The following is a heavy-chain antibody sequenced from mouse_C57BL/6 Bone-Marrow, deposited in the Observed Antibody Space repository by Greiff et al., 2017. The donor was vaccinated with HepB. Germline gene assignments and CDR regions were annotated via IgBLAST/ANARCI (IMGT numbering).Heavy chain of an antibody. D-gene: IGHD2-3*01. CDR2: ISNGGGST. Sequence: EVQVVESGGGLVQPGGSLKLSCAASGFTFSDYYMYWVRQTPEKRLEWVAYISNGGGSTYYPDTVKGRFTISRDNAKNTLYLQMSRLKSEDTAMYYCARWGDGYHWYFDVWGTGTTVTVSS. CDR1: GFTFSDYY. J-gene: IGHJ1*03. V-gene: IGHV5-12*01. CDR3: ARWGDGYHWYFDV.